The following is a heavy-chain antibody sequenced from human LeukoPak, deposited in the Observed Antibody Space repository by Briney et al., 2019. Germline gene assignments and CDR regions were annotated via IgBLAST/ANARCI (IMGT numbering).Heavy chain of an antibody. Sequence: SETLSLTCTVSGYSISNGYYWDWIRQPPGRGLEWIGNIYRSGSTSYNPSLKSRVTLSVDTSKNQFSLKANSVPAADTADYYCASCHSSGCFYYWGQGTMVTVSS. J-gene: IGHJ4*02. CDR3: ASCHSSGCFYY. CDR1: GYSISNGYY. V-gene: IGHV4-38-2*02. D-gene: IGHD6-19*01. CDR2: IYRSGST.